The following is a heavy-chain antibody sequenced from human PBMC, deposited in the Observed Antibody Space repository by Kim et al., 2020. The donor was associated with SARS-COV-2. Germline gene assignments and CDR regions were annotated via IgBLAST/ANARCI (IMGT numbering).Heavy chain of an antibody. J-gene: IGHJ4*02. CDR2: IYYSGST. V-gene: IGHV4-59*08. CDR3: ASYDSKVFDY. D-gene: IGHD3-22*01. Sequence: SETLSLTCTVSGGSISSYYWSWIRQPPGKGLEWIGYIYYSGSTNYNPSLKSRVTISVDTSKNQFSLKLSSVTAADTAVYYCASYDSKVFDYWGQGTLVTVSS. CDR1: GGSISSYY.